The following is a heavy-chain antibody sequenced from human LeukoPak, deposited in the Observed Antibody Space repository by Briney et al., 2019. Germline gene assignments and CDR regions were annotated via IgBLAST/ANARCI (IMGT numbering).Heavy chain of an antibody. J-gene: IGHJ4*02. CDR2: IYSGGST. Sequence: GGSLRLSCAASGFTFSSYAMSWVRQAPGKGLEWVSVIYSGGSTYYADSVKGRFTISRHNSKNTLYLQMNSLRAEDTAVYYCARLNYYDSSGNDYWGQGTLVTVSS. V-gene: IGHV3-53*04. D-gene: IGHD3-22*01. CDR1: GFTFSSYA. CDR3: ARLNYYDSSGNDY.